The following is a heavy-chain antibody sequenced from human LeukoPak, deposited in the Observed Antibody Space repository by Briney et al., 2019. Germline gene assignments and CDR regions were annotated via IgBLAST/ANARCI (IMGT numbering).Heavy chain of an antibody. Sequence: ASETLSLTCTVSGGSISSYYWSWIRQPPGKGLEWIGYIYYSGSTNYNPSLKSRVTISGDTSKNQFSLRLSSVTAADTAVYFCAGSGSGSYYSPWYFDLWGRGTLVTVSS. CDR2: IYYSGST. CDR3: AGSGSGSYYSPWYFDL. J-gene: IGHJ2*01. D-gene: IGHD3-10*01. V-gene: IGHV4-59*01. CDR1: GGSISSYY.